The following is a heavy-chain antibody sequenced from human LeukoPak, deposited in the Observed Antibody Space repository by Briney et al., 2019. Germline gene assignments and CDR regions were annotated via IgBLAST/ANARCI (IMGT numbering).Heavy chain of an antibody. CDR3: ARYFDRLGYFDY. D-gene: IGHD3-9*01. J-gene: IGHJ4*02. CDR1: GYTFTGYY. Sequence: ASAKVSCKASGYTFTGYYMHWVRQAPGQGLEWMGWINPNSGGTNYAQKFQGRVTMTRDTSISTAYMELSRLRSDDTAVYYCARYFDRLGYFDYWGQGTLVTVSS. CDR2: INPNSGGT. V-gene: IGHV1-2*02.